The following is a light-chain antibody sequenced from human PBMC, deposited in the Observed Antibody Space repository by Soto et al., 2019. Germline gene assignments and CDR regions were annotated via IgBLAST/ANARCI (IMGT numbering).Light chain of an antibody. J-gene: IGKJ2*01. Sequence: DIQMTQSPSSLSASVGDRVTITCRASQNIKFYLNWYHQKPGRAPELLIYASSTLQNGVPLRFIGSGSGTDFTLTISVLQPEDFASYYCLQTYTLPRTFGQGTRLEI. V-gene: IGKV1-39*01. CDR1: QNIKFY. CDR2: ASS. CDR3: LQTYTLPRT.